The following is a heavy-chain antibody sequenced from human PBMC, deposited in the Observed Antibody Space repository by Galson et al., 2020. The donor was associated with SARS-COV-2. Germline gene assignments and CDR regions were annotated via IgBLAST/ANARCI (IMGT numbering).Heavy chain of an antibody. D-gene: IGHD1-26*01. CDR1: GASISSSTYY. CDR3: ARDGVGVATQYGMDV. J-gene: IGHJ6*02. Sequence: SETLSLTCTVSGASISSSTYYWGWIRQPPGKGLEWIGSIYYSGSTYYNPSLKSRVTISVDTSKNQLSLKLSSVTAADTAVYYCARDGVGVATQYGMDVWGQGTTVTVAS. V-gene: IGHV4-39*02. CDR2: IYYSGST.